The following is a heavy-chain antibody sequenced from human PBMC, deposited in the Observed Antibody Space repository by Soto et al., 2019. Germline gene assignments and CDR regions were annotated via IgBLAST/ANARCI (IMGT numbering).Heavy chain of an antibody. D-gene: IGHD4-17*01. V-gene: IGHV3-74*01. CDR3: ARDATTVTPS. CDR2: ISSDGSST. Sequence: PGGSLRLSCAASGFTFSNHWMHWVRQAPGKGLVWVSCISSDGSSTSCADSVKGRFTISRDNAKNTLYLQMSSLRAEDTAVYYCARDATTVTPSWGQGTLVTVSS. J-gene: IGHJ5*02. CDR1: GFTFSNHW.